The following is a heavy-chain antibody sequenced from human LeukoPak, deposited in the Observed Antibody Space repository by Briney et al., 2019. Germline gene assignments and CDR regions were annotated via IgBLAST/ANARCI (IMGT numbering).Heavy chain of an antibody. CDR1: GVTLSPYG. CDR3: AKEGTPQVSTWYDL. V-gene: IGHV3-30*18. D-gene: IGHD3-10*01. J-gene: IGHJ5*02. Sequence: AGMSLRLSCAASGVTLSPYGMHWVSQAPGKGLEWVAVISYEGGTQHYADSVKGRFIISRDNPRNTLYLQMNILRTEDTAVYYCAKEGTPQVSTWYDLWGQGTQVIVSS. CDR2: ISYEGGTQ.